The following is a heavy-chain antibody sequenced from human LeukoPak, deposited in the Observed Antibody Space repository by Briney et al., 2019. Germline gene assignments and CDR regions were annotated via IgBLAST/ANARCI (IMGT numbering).Heavy chain of an antibody. CDR3: ARRIRGYSGYAYYYYYMDV. CDR1: GGSFSGYY. CDR2: INHSGST. Sequence: SETLSLTCAVYGGSFSGYYWSWIRQPPGKGLEWIGEINHSGSTNYNPSLKSRVTISVDTSKNQFSLKLSSVTAADTAVYYCARRIRGYSGYAYYYYYMDVWGKGTTVTISS. J-gene: IGHJ6*03. V-gene: IGHV4-34*01. D-gene: IGHD5-12*01.